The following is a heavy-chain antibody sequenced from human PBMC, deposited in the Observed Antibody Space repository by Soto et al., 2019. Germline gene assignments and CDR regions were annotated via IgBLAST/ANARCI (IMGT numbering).Heavy chain of an antibody. D-gene: IGHD5-18*01. J-gene: IGHJ6*02. CDR2: IYYSGST. Sequence: QLQLQESGPGLVKPSETLSLTCTVSGGSISSSSYYWGWIRQPPGKGLEWIGSIYYSGSTYYNPSLKSRVTISVDTSKNQFSLKLSSVTAADTAVYYCARRRGPVDTAMVMDYYGMDVWGQGTTVTVSS. V-gene: IGHV4-39*01. CDR1: GGSISSSSYY. CDR3: ARRRGPVDTAMVMDYYGMDV.